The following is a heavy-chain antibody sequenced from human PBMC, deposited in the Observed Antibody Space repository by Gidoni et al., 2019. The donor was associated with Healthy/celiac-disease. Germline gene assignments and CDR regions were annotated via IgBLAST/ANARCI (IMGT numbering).Heavy chain of an antibody. CDR1: GFTFDDYA. V-gene: IGHV3-9*01. J-gene: IGHJ4*02. CDR2: ISWNSGSI. Sequence: EVQLVESGGGLVQPGRSLRLSWAASGFTFDDYAMHWVRQAPGKGLEWVSGISWNSGSIGYADSVKGRFTISRDNAKNSLYLQMNSLRAEDTALYYCAKDPQDGGRAFKQYYFDYWGQGTLVTVSS. D-gene: IGHD1-26*01. CDR3: AKDPQDGGRAFKQYYFDY.